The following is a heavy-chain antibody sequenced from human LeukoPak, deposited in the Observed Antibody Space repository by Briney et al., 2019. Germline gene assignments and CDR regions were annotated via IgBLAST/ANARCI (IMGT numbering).Heavy chain of an antibody. D-gene: IGHD3-22*01. Sequence: GGSLRLSCAASEFTLSDYYMSWIRQAPGKGLEWVSYISRSGTTIYYADSEKGRFTISRDNAKNSLYLQMNSLRADDTAVYFCARDKYETSGCFDYWGQGALVTVSS. V-gene: IGHV3-11*01. CDR3: ARDKYETSGCFDY. J-gene: IGHJ4*02. CDR2: ISRSGTTI. CDR1: EFTLSDYY.